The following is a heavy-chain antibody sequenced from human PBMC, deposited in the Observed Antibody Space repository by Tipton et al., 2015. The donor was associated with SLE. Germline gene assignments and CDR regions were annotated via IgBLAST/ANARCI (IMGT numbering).Heavy chain of an antibody. Sequence: GSLRLSCEASGYTFSLRAMAWVRLTPGKGLEWLSTIYVAERTHYSDSVRGRFTISRDDSKNTVFLQMKSLRDEDTAVYYCARGGAGGNYFDSWGQGTLVTVSP. CDR3: ARGGAGGNYFDS. D-gene: IGHD4-23*01. V-gene: IGHV3-23*01. J-gene: IGHJ4*02. CDR2: IYVAERT. CDR1: GYTFSLRA.